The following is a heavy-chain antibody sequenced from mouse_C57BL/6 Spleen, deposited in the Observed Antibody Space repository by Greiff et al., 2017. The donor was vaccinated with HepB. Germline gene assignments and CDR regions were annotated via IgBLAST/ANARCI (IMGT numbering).Heavy chain of an antibody. CDR2: ILPGSGST. CDR3: ARAGRITTVPYYAMDY. J-gene: IGHJ4*01. V-gene: IGHV1-9*01. Sequence: VQLQESGAELMKPGASVKLSCKATGYTFTGYWIEWVKQRPGHGLEWIGEILPGSGSTNYNEKLKGKATFTADTSSNTAYMQLSSLTTEDSAIYYCARAGRITTVPYYAMDYWGQGTSVTVSS. CDR1: GYTFTGYW. D-gene: IGHD2-4*01.